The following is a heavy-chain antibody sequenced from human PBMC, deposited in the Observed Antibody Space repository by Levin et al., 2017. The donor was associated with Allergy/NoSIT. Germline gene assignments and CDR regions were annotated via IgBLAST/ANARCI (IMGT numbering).Heavy chain of an antibody. CDR1: GGSFSGYY. Sequence: GSLRLSCAVYGGSFSGYYWSWIRQPPGKGLEWIGEINHSGSTNYNPSLKSRVTISVDTSKNQFSLKLSSVTAADTAVYYCARKVRMDFWSGYRGHYFDYWGQGTLVTVSS. D-gene: IGHD3-3*01. V-gene: IGHV4-34*01. J-gene: IGHJ4*02. CDR3: ARKVRMDFWSGYRGHYFDY. CDR2: INHSGST.